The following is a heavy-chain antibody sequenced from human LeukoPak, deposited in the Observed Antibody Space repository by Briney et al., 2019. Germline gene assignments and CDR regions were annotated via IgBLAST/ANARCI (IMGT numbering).Heavy chain of an antibody. CDR3: ALTGYYPPYYYYGMDV. D-gene: IGHD3-9*01. CDR2: IIPILGIA. Sequence: APVKVSCKASGGTFSSYAISWVRQAPGQGLEWMGRIIPILGIANYAQKFQGRVTITADKSTSTAYMELSSLRSEDTAVYYCALTGYYPPYYYYGMDVWGQGTTVTVSS. V-gene: IGHV1-69*04. J-gene: IGHJ6*02. CDR1: GGTFSSYA.